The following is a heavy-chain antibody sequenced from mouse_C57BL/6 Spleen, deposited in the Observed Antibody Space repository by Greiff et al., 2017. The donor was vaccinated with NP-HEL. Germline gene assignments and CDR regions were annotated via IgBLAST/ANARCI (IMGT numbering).Heavy chain of an antibody. Sequence: VQLQQSGAELVRPGASVKLSCTASGFNIQDYYMHWVKQRPEQGLEWIGRIDPEDGDTEYAPKFQGKATMTADTSSNAAYLQLSSLTSEDTAVYYCTTSDYYGSSYEGAMDYWGQGTSVTVSS. CDR1: GFNIQDYY. CDR3: TTSDYYGSSYEGAMDY. D-gene: IGHD1-1*01. CDR2: IDPEDGDT. V-gene: IGHV14-1*01. J-gene: IGHJ4*01.